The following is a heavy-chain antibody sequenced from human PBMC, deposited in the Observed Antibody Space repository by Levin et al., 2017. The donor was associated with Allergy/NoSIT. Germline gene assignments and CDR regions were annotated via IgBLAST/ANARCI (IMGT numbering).Heavy chain of an antibody. V-gene: IGHV4-59*08. CDR3: ASRRDYFDY. CDR2: IYYSGST. CDR1: GGSISSYY. Sequence: SETLSLTCTVSGGSISSYYWTWIRQPPGKGVDWIGYIYYSGSTNYNPSLKSRVTISVDTSKNQFSLKLSSVTAADTAVYYCASRRDYFDYWGQGTLVTVSS. J-gene: IGHJ4*02.